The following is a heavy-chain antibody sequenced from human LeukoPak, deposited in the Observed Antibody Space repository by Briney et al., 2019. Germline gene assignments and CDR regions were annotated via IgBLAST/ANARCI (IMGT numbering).Heavy chain of an antibody. V-gene: IGHV3-23*01. J-gene: IGHJ4*02. D-gene: IGHD3-22*01. CDR2: ISGSGGST. CDR1: GFTFSIYA. Sequence: GGTLRLSCGASGFTFSIYAMSWVRQAPGEGLEWVSAISGSGGSTYYADSVKGRFTISRDNSKNTLYLQMNSLRAEDTAVYYCAKPPLYYYDSSGYPFDYWGQGTLVTVSS. CDR3: AKPPLYYYDSSGYPFDY.